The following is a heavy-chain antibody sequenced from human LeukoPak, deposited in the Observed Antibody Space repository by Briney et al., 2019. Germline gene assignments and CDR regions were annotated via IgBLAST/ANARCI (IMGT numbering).Heavy chain of an antibody. J-gene: IGHJ4*02. V-gene: IGHV3-64*01. Sequence: PGGSLRLSCAASGFTFSSYAMHWVRQAPGKGLEYVSAISSNGGSTYYANSVKGRFTISRDNAKNSLYLQMNSLRAEDTAVYYCARDQSDYDVWSGYFSGYSFDYWGQGTLVTVSS. CDR3: ARDQSDYDVWSGYFSGYSFDY. CDR2: ISSNGGST. D-gene: IGHD3-3*01. CDR1: GFTFSSYA.